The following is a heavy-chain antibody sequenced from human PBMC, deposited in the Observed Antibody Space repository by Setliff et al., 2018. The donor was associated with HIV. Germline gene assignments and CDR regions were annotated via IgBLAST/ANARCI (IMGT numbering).Heavy chain of an antibody. J-gene: IGHJ4*01. CDR2: VDHTGST. CDR3: ARATGPTYYFDF. V-gene: IGHV4-34*01. CDR1: GGSFTGYY. Sequence: SETLSLTCAVYGGSFTGYYWSWIRQPPGKGLEWIGEVDHTGSTNYNPSLKSRVTISVDTSKNQFSLRVTSVTAADTAFYFCARATGPTYYFDFWGHGNLVTV.